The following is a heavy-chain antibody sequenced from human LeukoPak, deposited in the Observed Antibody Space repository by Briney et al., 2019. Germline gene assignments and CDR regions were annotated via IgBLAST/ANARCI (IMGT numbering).Heavy chain of an antibody. D-gene: IGHD5-18*01. CDR2: ISGSAGTT. J-gene: IGHJ1*01. CDR3: AKDQGIQLWLKYFQH. V-gene: IGHV3-23*01. CDR1: GFTFNNYA. Sequence: GGSLRLSCAASGFTFNNYAMTWVRQAPGKGLEWVSAISGSAGTTLYADSVKGRFTISRDNSKSTLYLQMNSLRAEDTAVYYCAKDQGIQLWLKYFQHWGQGTLVTVSS.